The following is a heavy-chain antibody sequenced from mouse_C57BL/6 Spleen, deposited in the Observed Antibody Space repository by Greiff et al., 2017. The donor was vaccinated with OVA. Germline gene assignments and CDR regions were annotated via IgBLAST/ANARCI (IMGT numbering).Heavy chain of an antibody. Sequence: EVNVVESGGGLVKPGGSLKLSCAASGFTFSDYGMHWVRQAPEKGLEWVAYISSGSSTIYYADTVKGRFTISRDNAKNTLFLQMTSLRSEDTAMYYCASSIYDGYYFDYWGQGTTLTVSS. CDR3: ASSIYDGYYFDY. D-gene: IGHD2-3*01. V-gene: IGHV5-17*01. CDR1: GFTFSDYG. CDR2: ISSGSSTI. J-gene: IGHJ2*01.